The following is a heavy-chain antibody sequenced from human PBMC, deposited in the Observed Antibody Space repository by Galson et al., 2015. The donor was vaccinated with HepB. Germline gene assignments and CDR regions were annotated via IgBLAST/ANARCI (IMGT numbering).Heavy chain of an antibody. Sequence: SLRLSCAASGFTFSNAWMSWVRQAPGKGLEWVGRIKRETDGGTTDYAAPVQGRFTISRDDSKNRLYLQMNSLKTEDTALYYCSTYDYGSGSYPLDYWGQGTLVTVSS. J-gene: IGHJ4*02. V-gene: IGHV3-15*01. D-gene: IGHD3-10*01. CDR3: STYDYGSGSYPLDY. CDR1: GFTFSNAW. CDR2: IKRETDGGTT.